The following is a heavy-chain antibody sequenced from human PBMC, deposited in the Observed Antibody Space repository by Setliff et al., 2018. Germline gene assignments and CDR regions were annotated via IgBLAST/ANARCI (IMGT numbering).Heavy chain of an antibody. CDR2: INHSGST. V-gene: IGHV4-34*01. CDR1: GASFSAYY. CDR3: ARDRTAYSYGLDV. Sequence: SETLSLTCAVYGASFSAYYWSWIRQPPGKGLEWIGEINHSGSTNYNPSLKSRVTISVDTSKKQYSLNLKAVTAADTAVYYCARDRTAYSYGLDVWGQGATVTVSS. D-gene: IGHD5-18*01. J-gene: IGHJ6*02.